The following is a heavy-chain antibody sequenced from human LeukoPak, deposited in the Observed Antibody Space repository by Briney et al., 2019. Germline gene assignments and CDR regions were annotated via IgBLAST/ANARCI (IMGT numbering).Heavy chain of an antibody. CDR3: ARLRRNSDRSDFFYYYDH. J-gene: IGHJ4*02. Sequence: GGSLRLSCAASGFTFSDYSMNWVRQAPGKGLEWVAAVNTVSSYIYYADSMRGRFTISRDNAKNSLFLQMNSLRAEDTAVYYCARLRRNSDRSDFFYYYDHWGQGTLVTVSS. D-gene: IGHD3-22*01. CDR1: GFTFSDYS. CDR2: VNTVSSYI. V-gene: IGHV3-21*01.